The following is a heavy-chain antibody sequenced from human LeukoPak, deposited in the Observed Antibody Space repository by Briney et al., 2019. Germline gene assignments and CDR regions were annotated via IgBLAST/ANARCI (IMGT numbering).Heavy chain of an antibody. D-gene: IGHD6-19*01. V-gene: IGHV1-69*02. CDR3: ARTYSSGSANYYYYYGMDV. CDR2: IIPILGIA. CDR1: GGTFSSYT. Sequence: SVKVSRKASGGTFSSYTISWVRQAPGQGLEWMGRIIPILGIANYAQKFQGRVTITADKSTSTAYMELSSLRSEDTAVYYCARTYSSGSANYYYYYGMDVWGQGTTVTVSS. J-gene: IGHJ6*02.